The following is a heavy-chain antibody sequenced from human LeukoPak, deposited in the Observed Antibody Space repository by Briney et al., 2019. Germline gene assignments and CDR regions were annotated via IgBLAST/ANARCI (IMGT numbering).Heavy chain of an antibody. CDR1: GYTFTGYY. Sequence: GASVKVSCKASGYTFTGYYMHWVRQAPGQGLEWMGWINPNSGGTNYAKKFQGRVTMTRDTSISTAYMDLSRLRSDDTAVYYCARASPYYYYVMDVWGQGTTVTVSS. CDR3: ARASPYYYYVMDV. CDR2: INPNSGGT. V-gene: IGHV1-2*02. J-gene: IGHJ6*02.